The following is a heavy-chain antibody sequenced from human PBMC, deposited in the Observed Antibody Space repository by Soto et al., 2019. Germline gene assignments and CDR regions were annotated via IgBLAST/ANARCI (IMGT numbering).Heavy chain of an antibody. CDR3: VRALIGIFGIVLVKDYGLDV. D-gene: IGHD3-3*01. CDR2: IYFSGST. Sequence: QVQLQESGPGLVKPSQTLSLTCTVSGGSISSGDDYWSWIRQPPGKGLEWIGNIYFSGSTNYNPSLRSRVTISIDTSRNQFSLKLNSVTAADTAVYYCVRALIGIFGIVLVKDYGLDVWGQGTAVTVSS. CDR1: GGSISSGDDY. V-gene: IGHV4-30-4*01. J-gene: IGHJ6*02.